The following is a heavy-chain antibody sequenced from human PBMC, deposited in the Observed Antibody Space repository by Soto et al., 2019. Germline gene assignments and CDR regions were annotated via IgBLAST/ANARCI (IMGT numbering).Heavy chain of an antibody. V-gene: IGHV3-23*01. Sequence: QHGGSLRLCCAASGLTFCSYAMSWVRQAPGKGLEWVSAISGSGGSTYYADSVKGRFTISRDNSKNTLYLQMNSLRAEDTAVYYCVNPPHFSRSKLAVAGTDYFDYWGQGTLVTVSS. CDR3: VNPPHFSRSKLAVAGTDYFDY. CDR2: ISGSGGST. J-gene: IGHJ4*02. D-gene: IGHD6-19*01. CDR1: GLTFCSYA.